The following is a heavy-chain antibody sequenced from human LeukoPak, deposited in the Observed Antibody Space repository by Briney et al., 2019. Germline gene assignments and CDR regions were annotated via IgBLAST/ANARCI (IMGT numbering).Heavy chain of an antibody. CDR2: IYYSGST. CDR1: GGSISSYY. J-gene: IGHJ3*02. CDR3: ARDDYDSSGHDAFDI. Sequence: SETLSLTCTVSGGSISSYYWSWIRQPPGKGLEWVWYIYYSGSTNYNPSLKSRVTISVDTSKNQFSLKLSSVTAADTAVYYCARDDYDSSGHDAFDIWGQGTMVTVSS. V-gene: IGHV4-59*01. D-gene: IGHD3-22*01.